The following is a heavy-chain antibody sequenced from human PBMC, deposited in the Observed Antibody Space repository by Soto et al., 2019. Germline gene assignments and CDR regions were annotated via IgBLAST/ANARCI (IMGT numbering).Heavy chain of an antibody. CDR1: GFTVSSNY. D-gene: IGHD2-15*01. CDR3: ARDPRYCSGGSCYPASFDY. J-gene: IGHJ4*02. CDR2: IYSGGST. V-gene: IGHV3-66*01. Sequence: ESGGGLVQPGGSLRLSCAASGFTVSSNYMSWVRQAPGKGLEWVSVIYSGGSTYYADSVKGRFTISRDNSKNTLYLQMNSLRAQDTAVSYCARDPRYCSGGSCYPASFDYWGQGTLVTVSS.